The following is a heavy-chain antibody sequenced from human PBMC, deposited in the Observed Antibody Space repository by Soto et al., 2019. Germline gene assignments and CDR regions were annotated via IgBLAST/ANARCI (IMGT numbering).Heavy chain of an antibody. CDR3: AKETSPNTYYAFDF. CDR2: ISESGVYT. CDR1: GFTFSTYA. D-gene: IGHD2-8*01. J-gene: IGHJ3*01. V-gene: IGHV3-23*01. Sequence: HPGGSLRLSCTASGFTFSTYAMSWVRQAPGEGLEWVSSISESGVYTDYADSVKGRFTISRGNSKNTLYVQMTSLRAEDTAVYYCAKETSPNTYYAFDFWGQGTLVTVSS.